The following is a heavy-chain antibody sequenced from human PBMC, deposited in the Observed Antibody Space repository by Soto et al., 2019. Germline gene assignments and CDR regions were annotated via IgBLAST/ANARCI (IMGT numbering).Heavy chain of an antibody. V-gene: IGHV1-18*01. D-gene: IGHD2-15*01. CDR2: ITPYNDHT. J-gene: IGHJ4*02. CDR1: GYSFTSFG. CDR3: ARDRGDDYCSGGNCYGDY. Sequence: QVQLVHSGAEVKKPGASVKVSCKASGYSFTSFGISWVRQAPGQGLEWMGWITPYNDHTYYAKKLQGRVTMTTDTSTSTVYMEVRRLTSDDTAVYYCARDRGDDYCSGGNCYGDYWGQGTLVTVSS.